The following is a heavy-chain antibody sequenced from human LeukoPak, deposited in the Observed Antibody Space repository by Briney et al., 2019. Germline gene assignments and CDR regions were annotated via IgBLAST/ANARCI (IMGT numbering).Heavy chain of an antibody. D-gene: IGHD3-9*01. CDR3: SRATTDDILACYSDY. Sequence: GSLTLSCPASGFTLSSYTKNWVRLAPPPGLEWDSSISSNSSKIYYAESMKGRFTISRDNAKKSLYLQMSSLTAEDTAVYYCSRATTDDILACYSDYWGQGTLVTVSS. J-gene: IGHJ4*03. CDR2: ISSNSSKI. CDR1: GFTLSSYT. V-gene: IGHV3-21*01.